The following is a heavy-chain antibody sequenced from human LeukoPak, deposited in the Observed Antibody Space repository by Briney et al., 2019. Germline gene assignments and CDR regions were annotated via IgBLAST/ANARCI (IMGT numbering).Heavy chain of an antibody. Sequence: ASVKVSCKASGYTFTSYGISWVRQAPGQGLEWIGWISAYNGNTNYAQKLQGRVTMTTDTSTSTACMELRSLRSDDTAVYYCARSTPKEDWFDPWGQGTLVTVSS. J-gene: IGHJ5*02. V-gene: IGHV1-18*01. CDR2: ISAYNGNT. CDR3: ARSTPKEDWFDP. CDR1: GYTFTSYG.